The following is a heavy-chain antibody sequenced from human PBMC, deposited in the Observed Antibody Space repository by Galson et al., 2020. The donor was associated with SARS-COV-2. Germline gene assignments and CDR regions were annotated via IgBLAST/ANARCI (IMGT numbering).Heavy chain of an antibody. J-gene: IGHJ2*01. D-gene: IGHD7-27*01. CDR1: GGPISSSNW. CDR2: IYHSGST. V-gene: IGHV4-4*02. CDR3: ATREAQEGDTTWGDL. Sequence: SETLSLTCAVSGGPISSSNWWSWVRQPPGKGLEWIGEIYHSGSTNYNPSLKSRVTISVDKSKNQFSLKLSSVTAADTAVYYCATREAQEGDTTWGDLWGRGTLVTVSS.